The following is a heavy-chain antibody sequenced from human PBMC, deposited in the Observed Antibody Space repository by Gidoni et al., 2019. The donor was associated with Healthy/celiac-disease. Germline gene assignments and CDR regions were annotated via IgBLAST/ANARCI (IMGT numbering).Heavy chain of an antibody. CDR3: ARRGRPYCSGGSCYAGRRNRYYYGMDV. CDR1: GGSFSGYY. Sequence: QVQLQQWGAGLLTPSETLSLPCAVYGGSFSGYYWSWIRQPPGKGLEWIGEINHSGSTNYNPSLKSRVTISVDTSKNQFSLKLSSVTAADTAVYYCARRGRPYCSGGSCYAGRRNRYYYGMDVWGQGTTVTVSS. V-gene: IGHV4-34*01. J-gene: IGHJ6*02. CDR2: INHSGST. D-gene: IGHD2-15*01.